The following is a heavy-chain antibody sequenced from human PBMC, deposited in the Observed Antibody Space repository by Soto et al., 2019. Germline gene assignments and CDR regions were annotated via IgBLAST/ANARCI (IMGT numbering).Heavy chain of an antibody. CDR1: GGTFSSYA. D-gene: IGHD5-12*01. CDR2: IIPMFGTA. V-gene: IGHV1-69*12. J-gene: IGHJ1*01. CDR3: ASGIQLRLRRICIVYSW. Sequence: QVQLVQSGAEVKKPESSVKVSCKAPGGTFSSYAISWVRQAPGQGLEWMGGIIPMFGTANYAQRFQDRVTITADQSTNTVNMELSRLRSADTAVYFCASGIQLRLRRICIVYSWWGQGTVVTVSS.